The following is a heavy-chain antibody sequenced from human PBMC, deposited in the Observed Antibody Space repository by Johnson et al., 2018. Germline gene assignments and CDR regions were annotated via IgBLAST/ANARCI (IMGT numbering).Heavy chain of an antibody. Sequence: VQLVESGAEVKKPGSSVKVSCKAAGGTFNRYVFSWVRQAPGQGLEWMGGIIAIFGVANYAQKFQGRVTITADESTSTAYMGLSSLRSEDTAGYYCARGSDDSSGTDAFDIWGQGTMVTVSS. V-gene: IGHV1-69*01. J-gene: IGHJ3*02. D-gene: IGHD3-22*01. CDR1: GGTFNRYV. CDR2: IIAIFGVA. CDR3: ARGSDDSSGTDAFDI.